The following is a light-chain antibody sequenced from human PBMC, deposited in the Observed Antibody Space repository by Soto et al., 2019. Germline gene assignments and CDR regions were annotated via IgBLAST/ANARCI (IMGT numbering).Light chain of an antibody. CDR1: QSVSSY. Sequence: EIVLTQSPATLSFSPGERATLSCRASQSVSSYLAWYQQKPGQAPRLLIYDASNRATGIPARFSGSGSGTDFTLTISSLEPEDFAVYYCQQRSNWHLTFGGGTKVDIK. V-gene: IGKV3-11*01. CDR2: DAS. J-gene: IGKJ4*01. CDR3: QQRSNWHLT.